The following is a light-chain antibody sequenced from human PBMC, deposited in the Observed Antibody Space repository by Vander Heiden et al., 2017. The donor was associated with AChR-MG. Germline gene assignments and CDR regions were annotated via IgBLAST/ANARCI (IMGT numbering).Light chain of an antibody. V-gene: IGKV1-5*03. CDR2: KAS. J-gene: IGKJ2*03. CDR1: LSISNW. CDR3: QQYKSYPYS. Sequence: DIQMTQSPSTLSASVGDRVTITCRASLSISNWLAWYQQKPGKAPKLLIYKASSLETGVPSRFSGSGSGTEFTLTISSLQPDDSATYYCQQYKSYPYSFGQGTKLEIK.